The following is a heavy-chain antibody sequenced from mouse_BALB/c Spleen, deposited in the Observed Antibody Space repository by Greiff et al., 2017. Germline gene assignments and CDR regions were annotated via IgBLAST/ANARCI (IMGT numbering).Heavy chain of an antibody. CDR1: GYTFTSYT. CDR3: AREGDGYYVGYYAMDY. CDR2: INPSSGYT. V-gene: IGHV1-4*02. D-gene: IGHD2-3*01. J-gene: IGHJ4*01. Sequence: VQLQQSAAELARPGASVKMSCKASGYTFTSYTMHWVKQRPGQGLEWIGYINPSSGYTEYNQKFKDKTTLTADKSSSTAYMQLSSLTSEDSAVYYCAREGDGYYVGYYAMDYWGQGTSVTVSS.